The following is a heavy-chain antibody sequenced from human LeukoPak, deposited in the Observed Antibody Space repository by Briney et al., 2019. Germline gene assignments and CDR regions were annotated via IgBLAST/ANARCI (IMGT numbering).Heavy chain of an antibody. V-gene: IGHV1-46*01. D-gene: IGHD2-2*01. Sequence: ASVKVSCKASGYTFTSYYMHWVRQAPGQGLEWMGIINPSGDSTSYAQKFQGRVTMTRDTSTSTVYMELSSLRSEDTAVYYCARARMVVVVPAARGGMDVWGQGTTVTVSS. J-gene: IGHJ6*02. CDR3: ARARMVVVVPAARGGMDV. CDR1: GYTFTSYY. CDR2: INPSGDST.